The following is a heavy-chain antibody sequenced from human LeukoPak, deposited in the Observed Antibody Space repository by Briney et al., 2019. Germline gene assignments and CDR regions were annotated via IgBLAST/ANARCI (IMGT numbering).Heavy chain of an antibody. CDR2: INPSGGST. CDR3: ARDKLLWFEELSWVLDV. Sequence: ASVKVSCKASGYTFTSYYMHWVRQAPGQGLEWMGIINPSGGSTSYAQKSQGRVTMTRDMSTSTVYMELSSLRSEDTAVYYCARDKLLWFEELSWVLDVWGKGTTVTVSS. D-gene: IGHD3-10*01. CDR1: GYTFTSYY. J-gene: IGHJ6*04. V-gene: IGHV1-46*01.